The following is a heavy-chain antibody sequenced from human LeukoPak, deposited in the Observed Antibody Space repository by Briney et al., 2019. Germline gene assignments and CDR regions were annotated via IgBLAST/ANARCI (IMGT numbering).Heavy chain of an antibody. Sequence: GGSLRLSCAASGFTFSSYAMSWVRQAPGKGLEWVSAISGSGGSTYYADSVKGRFTISRDNSKNTLYLQMNSLRAEDTAMYYCTRAEISGYYPLVYWGQEALVTVSS. CDR3: TRAEISGYYPLVY. CDR1: GFTFSSYA. J-gene: IGHJ4*02. D-gene: IGHD3-22*01. V-gene: IGHV3-23*01. CDR2: ISGSGGST.